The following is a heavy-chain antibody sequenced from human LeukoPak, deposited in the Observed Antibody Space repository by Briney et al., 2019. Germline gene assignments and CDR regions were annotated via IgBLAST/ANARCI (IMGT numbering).Heavy chain of an antibody. D-gene: IGHD1-26*01. CDR1: GFTVSSNY. Sequence: GGSLRLSCAASGFTVSSNYMSWVRQAPGKGLEWVSVIYSGGSTYYADSVKGRFTISRDNSKNTLYFQMNSQRAEDTAVYYCARGAEWELQYWGQGTLVTVSS. CDR3: ARGAEWELQY. CDR2: IYSGGST. J-gene: IGHJ4*02. V-gene: IGHV3-53*01.